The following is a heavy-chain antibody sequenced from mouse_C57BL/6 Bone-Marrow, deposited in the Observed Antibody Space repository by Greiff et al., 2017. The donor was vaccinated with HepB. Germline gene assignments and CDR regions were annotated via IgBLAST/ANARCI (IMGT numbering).Heavy chain of an antibody. J-gene: IGHJ4*01. Sequence: QVQLQQPGAELVMPGASVKLSCKASGYTFTSYWMHWVKQRPGQGLEWIGEIDPSDSYTNYNQKFKGKSTLTVDKSSSTAYMQLRSLTSEDSAVYYCAIPYYYAMDYWGQGTSVTVSS. CDR1: GYTFTSYW. V-gene: IGHV1-69*01. CDR3: AIPYYYAMDY. CDR2: IDPSDSYT.